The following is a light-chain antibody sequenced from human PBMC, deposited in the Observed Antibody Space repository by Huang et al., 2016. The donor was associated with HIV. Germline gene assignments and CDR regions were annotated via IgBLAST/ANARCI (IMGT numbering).Light chain of an antibody. CDR1: QSVTSNF. V-gene: IGKV3-20*01. Sequence: EILLTQSPGTLSLSPGERATLSCRAGQSVTSNFLAWYQQRPGQAPRLLISSTSSRAIGTPDRFTGSGSGTDFTLTISRLEPEDFAVYYCQQYASSPATFGQGTKVEIK. CDR3: QQYASSPAT. CDR2: STS. J-gene: IGKJ2*01.